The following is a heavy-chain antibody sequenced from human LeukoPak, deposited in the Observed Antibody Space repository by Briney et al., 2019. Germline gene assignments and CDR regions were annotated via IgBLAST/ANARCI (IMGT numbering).Heavy chain of an antibody. D-gene: IGHD5-18*01. V-gene: IGHV1-69*06. CDR2: IIPIFGTA. J-gene: IGHJ6*03. CDR1: GGTFSSYA. CDR3: AREVVVDTAHAGYYYYMDV. Sequence: GASVKVSCKASGGTFSSYAISWVRQAPGQGLEWMGGIIPIFGTANYAQKFQGRVTITADKSTSTTYMAMSSLRSEDTVVYYCAREVVVDTAHAGYYYYMDVWGKGTTVTVSS.